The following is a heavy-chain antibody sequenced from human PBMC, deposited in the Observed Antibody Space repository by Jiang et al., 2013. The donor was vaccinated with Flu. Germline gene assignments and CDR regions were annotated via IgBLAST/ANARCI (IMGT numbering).Heavy chain of an antibody. D-gene: IGHD6-19*01. CDR3: ARDQGDPQNPHSGWYAGGYFDY. CDR2: ISAYNGNT. Sequence: KVSCKASGYTFTSYGISWVRQAPGQGLEWMGWISAYNGNTNYAQKLQGRVTMTTDTSTSTAYMELRSLRSDDTAVYYCARDQGDPQNPHSGWYAGGYFDYWGQGTLVTVSS. V-gene: IGHV1-18*04. J-gene: IGHJ4*02. CDR1: GYTFTSYG.